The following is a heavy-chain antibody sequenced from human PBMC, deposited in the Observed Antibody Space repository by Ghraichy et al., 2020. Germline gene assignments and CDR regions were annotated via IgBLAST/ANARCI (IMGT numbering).Heavy chain of an antibody. J-gene: IGHJ6*02. D-gene: IGHD3-3*01. CDR2: ISGSGGST. CDR3: AKDRDFWSGYYYYYYGMDV. V-gene: IGHV3-23*01. CDR1: GFTFSSYA. Sequence: GGSLRLSCAASGFTFSSYAMSWVRQAPGKGLEWVSAISGSGGSTYYADSVKGRFTISRDNSKNTLYLQMNSLRAEDTAVYYCAKDRDFWSGYYYYYYGMDVWGQGTTVTVSS.